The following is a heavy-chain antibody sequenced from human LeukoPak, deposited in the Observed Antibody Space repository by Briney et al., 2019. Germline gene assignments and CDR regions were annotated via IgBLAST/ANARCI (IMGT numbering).Heavy chain of an antibody. Sequence: GGSLRLSCAASGFTFDDYGMSWVRQAPGKGLEWVSGINWNGGSTGYADSVEGRFTISRDNAKNSLYLQMNSLRAEDTALYYCARDPVTTGGYDPRFDYWGQGTLVTVSS. CDR3: ARDPVTTGGYDPRFDY. V-gene: IGHV3-20*04. CDR2: INWNGGST. CDR1: GFTFDDYG. D-gene: IGHD5-12*01. J-gene: IGHJ4*02.